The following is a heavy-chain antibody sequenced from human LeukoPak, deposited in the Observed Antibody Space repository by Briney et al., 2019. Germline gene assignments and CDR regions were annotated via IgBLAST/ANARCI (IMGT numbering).Heavy chain of an antibody. Sequence: GGSLRLSCAASGFTFSSYWMSWVRQAPGKGLEWVAVIWYDGSNKYYADSVKGRFTISRDNTKNTLYLQMNSLRAEDTAVYYCARVWFRDYYFDYWGQGTLVTVSS. CDR1: GFTFSSYW. J-gene: IGHJ4*02. CDR3: ARVWFRDYYFDY. D-gene: IGHD3-10*01. CDR2: IWYDGSNK. V-gene: IGHV3-33*08.